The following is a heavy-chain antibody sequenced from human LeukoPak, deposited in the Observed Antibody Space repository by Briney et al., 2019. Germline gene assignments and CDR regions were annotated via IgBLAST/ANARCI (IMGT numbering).Heavy chain of an antibody. CDR3: ASLHNFDLYY. CDR1: GSSISSSSYY. V-gene: IGHV4-39*01. D-gene: IGHD3-9*01. J-gene: IGHJ4*02. CDR2: IHYSGST. Sequence: PSETLSLTCTVSGSSISSSSYYGGWIRQPPGKGLEWIGSIHYSGSTYYNPSLNSRVTISEDTSKNQFSLKMSSVTAADTAVYYCASLHNFDLYYWGQGTLVTVSS.